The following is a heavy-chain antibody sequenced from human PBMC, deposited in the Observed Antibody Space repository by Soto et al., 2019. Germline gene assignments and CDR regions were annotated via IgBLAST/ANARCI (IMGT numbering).Heavy chain of an antibody. Sequence: SETLSLTCTVSGGSISSGGYYWSWIRQHPGKGLEWIGYIYYSGSTYYNPSLKSRVTISVDTSKNQFSLKLSSVTAADTAVYYCARFRGSGGSCYFDYWGQGTLVTVSS. D-gene: IGHD2-15*01. V-gene: IGHV4-31*03. J-gene: IGHJ4*02. CDR3: ARFRGSGGSCYFDY. CDR2: IYYSGST. CDR1: GGSISSGGYY.